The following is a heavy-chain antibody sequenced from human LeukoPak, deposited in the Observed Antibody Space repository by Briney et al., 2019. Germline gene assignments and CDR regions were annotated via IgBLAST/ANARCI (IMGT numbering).Heavy chain of an antibody. J-gene: IGHJ6*02. CDR3: ARESGSFLTHGMDV. Sequence: KPSETLSLTCAVYGGSLSGYSWAWIRQPPGKGLEWIGEINHSGSTKDNPSLKSRVTMSVDTSKNQFSLKLSSVTAADTAVYYCARESGSFLTHGMDVWGQGTTVTVSS. V-gene: IGHV4-34*01. D-gene: IGHD2-15*01. CDR1: GGSLSGYS. CDR2: INHSGST.